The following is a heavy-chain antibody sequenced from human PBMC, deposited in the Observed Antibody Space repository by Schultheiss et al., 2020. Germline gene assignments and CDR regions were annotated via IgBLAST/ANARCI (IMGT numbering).Heavy chain of an antibody. Sequence: ASVKVSCKASGYTFTSYGISWVRQAPGQGLEWMGWISAYNGNTNYAQKLQGRVTMTTDTSTSTAYMELRSLRSDDTAVYYCARDYYRQYSSSSGWFDPWGQGTLVTVSS. V-gene: IGHV1-18*04. CDR2: ISAYNGNT. J-gene: IGHJ5*02. CDR1: GYTFTSYG. CDR3: ARDYYRQYSSSSGWFDP. D-gene: IGHD6-6*01.